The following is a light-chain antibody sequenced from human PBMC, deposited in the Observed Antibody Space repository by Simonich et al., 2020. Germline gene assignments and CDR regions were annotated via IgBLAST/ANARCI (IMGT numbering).Light chain of an antibody. CDR1: QSVSSY. CDR3: QQRSNWPPIT. J-gene: IGKJ5*01. V-gene: IGKV3-11*01. Sequence: EIVLTQSPATLSLSPGERATLSCRASQSVSSYLAWYHQQPGQAPRLLIYDASNRATGIPARFSGSGSGTDFTLTISSLEPEDFAVYYGQQRSNWPPITFGQGTRLEIK. CDR2: DAS.